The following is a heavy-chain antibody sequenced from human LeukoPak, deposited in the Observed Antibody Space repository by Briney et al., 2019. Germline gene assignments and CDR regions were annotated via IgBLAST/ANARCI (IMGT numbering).Heavy chain of an antibody. Sequence: PGGSLRLSCTASGFIFSDYAMHWVRQAPGKGLQWVAVISYDENKKHYADSVKGRLTISRDNPTRTLYLQMSSLRIEDTAVYYCARESDAFDLWGQGTMVTVSS. CDR1: GFIFSDYA. CDR2: ISYDENKK. J-gene: IGHJ3*01. CDR3: ARESDAFDL. V-gene: IGHV3-30*04.